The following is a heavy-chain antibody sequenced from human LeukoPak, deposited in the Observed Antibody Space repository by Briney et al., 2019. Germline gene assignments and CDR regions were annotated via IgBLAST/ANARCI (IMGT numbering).Heavy chain of an antibody. CDR3: ARRDIVGVVSASDY. CDR1: EFTFSSYA. D-gene: IGHD2-15*01. V-gene: IGHV3-30*03. J-gene: IGHJ4*02. CDR2: ILYDGCNK. Sequence: PGGSQRLSCAASEFTFSSYAMYWARQAPGKRREGVAVILYDGCNKKYAVPVRGRFTLSRDNSKNTVYLQMNSLIVDDTAVYYCARRDIVGVVSASDYWGQGTLVTVSS.